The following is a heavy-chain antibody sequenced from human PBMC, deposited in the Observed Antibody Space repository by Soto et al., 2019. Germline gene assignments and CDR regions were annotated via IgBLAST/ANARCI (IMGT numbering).Heavy chain of an antibody. J-gene: IGHJ6*03. Sequence: PSETLSLTCAVYGGSFSGYYWSWIRQPPGKGLEWIGEINHSGSTNYNPSLKSRVTISVDTSKNQFSLKLSSVTAADTAVYYCARSGRYYDILTGYYRSYYYYYMDVWDKGTTVTVSS. CDR2: INHSGST. V-gene: IGHV4-34*01. D-gene: IGHD3-9*01. CDR1: GGSFSGYY. CDR3: ARSGRYYDILTGYYRSYYYYYMDV.